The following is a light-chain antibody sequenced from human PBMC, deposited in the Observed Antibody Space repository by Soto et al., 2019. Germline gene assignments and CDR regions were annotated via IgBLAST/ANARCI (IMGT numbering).Light chain of an antibody. J-gene: IGKJ2*01. CDR1: QSVSSTY. CDR3: QQYGGSPRYT. CDR2: STS. Sequence: EIVLTQSPGTLSLSPGERATLSCRASQSVSSTYLAWYQQRPGQAPRLLIYSTSSRATGIPDRFSGSGSGTDVTLTISRLEPEDFAVYYCQQYGGSPRYTFGQGTKLEIK. V-gene: IGKV3-20*01.